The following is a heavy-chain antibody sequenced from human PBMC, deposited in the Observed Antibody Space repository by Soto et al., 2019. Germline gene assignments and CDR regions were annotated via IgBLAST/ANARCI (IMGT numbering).Heavy chain of an antibody. V-gene: IGHV3-66*04. CDR1: GFTVSSNY. CDR3: ARQAVADRRAFDP. J-gene: IGHJ5*02. D-gene: IGHD6-19*01. Sequence: EVQLVESGGGLVQPGGSLRLSCAASGFTVSSNYMSWVRQAPGKGLEWVSVIYSGGSTYYADSVKGRFTISRDNSKNTLYLQMNSLRAEDTAVYYCARQAVADRRAFDPWGQGTLGTVSS. CDR2: IYSGGST.